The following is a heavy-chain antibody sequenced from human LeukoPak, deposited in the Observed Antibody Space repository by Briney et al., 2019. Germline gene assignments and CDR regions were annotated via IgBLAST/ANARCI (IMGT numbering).Heavy chain of an antibody. Sequence: GGSLRLSCAASGFTVSSKYMSWVRQAPGRGLEWVSVIYSGGSTYYADSVKGRFTISRDNSKNTVYLQMNSLRAEDTAVYYCARESSGWLQLFDYWGQGTLVTVSS. CDR3: ARESSGWLQLFDY. J-gene: IGHJ4*02. D-gene: IGHD5-24*01. CDR2: IYSGGST. V-gene: IGHV3-66*01. CDR1: GFTVSSKY.